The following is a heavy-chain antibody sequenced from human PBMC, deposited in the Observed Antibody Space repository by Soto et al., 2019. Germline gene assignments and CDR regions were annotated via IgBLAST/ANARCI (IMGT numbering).Heavy chain of an antibody. Sequence: DVQLVESGGGLVQPGRSLRLSCAASGFIFDDFAMHWVRQAPGKGLEWVSGISWNSGSTDYAASVKGRFIISRDNARNSLYLQMNSPRPEDTALYYCARDTDSDTWNDPFDYWGQGALVIVS. CDR2: ISWNSGST. J-gene: IGHJ4*02. CDR1: GFIFDDFA. V-gene: IGHV3-9*01. CDR3: ARDTDSDTWNDPFDY. D-gene: IGHD1-1*01.